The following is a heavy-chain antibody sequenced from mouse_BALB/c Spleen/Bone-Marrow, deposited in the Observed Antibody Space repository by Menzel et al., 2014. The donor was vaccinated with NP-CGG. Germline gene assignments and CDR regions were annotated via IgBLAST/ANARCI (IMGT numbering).Heavy chain of an antibody. Sequence: EVKLQESGGGLVQPGGSLKLSCAASGFDFSRYWMSWVRQAPEKGLEWIGEINPDSSTINYTPSLKDKFIISRDNAKNTLYLQMGKVRSEDTALYYCARAHYYGLFAYWGQGTLVTVSA. J-gene: IGHJ3*01. D-gene: IGHD1-2*01. CDR1: GFDFSRYW. CDR2: INPDSSTI. CDR3: ARAHYYGLFAY. V-gene: IGHV4-1*02.